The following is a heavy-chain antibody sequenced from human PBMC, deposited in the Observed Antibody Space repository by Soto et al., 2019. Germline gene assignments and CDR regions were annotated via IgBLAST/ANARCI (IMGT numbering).Heavy chain of an antibody. CDR1: GFTFSSYA. J-gene: IGHJ6*03. V-gene: IGHV3-23*01. CDR2: ISGSGGST. D-gene: IGHD2-8*01. CDR3: AKGHGYCTNGVCYTSYYYYMDV. Sequence: GGSLRLSCAASGFTFSSYAMSWVRQAPGKGLEWVSAISGSGGSTYYADSVKGRFTISRDNSKNTLYLQMNSLRAEDTAVYYCAKGHGYCTNGVCYTSYYYYMDVWGKGTTVTVS.